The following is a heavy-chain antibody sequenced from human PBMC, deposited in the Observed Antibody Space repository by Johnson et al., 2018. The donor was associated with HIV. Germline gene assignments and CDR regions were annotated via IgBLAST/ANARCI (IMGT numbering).Heavy chain of an antibody. J-gene: IGHJ3*02. CDR1: GFTVRSNY. V-gene: IGHV3-53*01. CDR3: ASHQTAGLRLGDLSSYDAFDI. D-gene: IGHD3-16*02. Sequence: VHLVESGGGLIQPGGSLRLSCAASGFTVRSNYMSWVRQAPGRGLEWVSVIYSGGSTYYADSVKGRFTIPRDNSKNTQYLQMNSRRAEDTAVYYCASHQTAGLRLGDLSSYDAFDIWGQGTMVTVSS. CDR2: IYSGGST.